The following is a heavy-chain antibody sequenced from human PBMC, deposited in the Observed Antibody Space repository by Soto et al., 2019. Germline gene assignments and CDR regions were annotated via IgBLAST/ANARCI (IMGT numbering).Heavy chain of an antibody. CDR1: GFTFSSYS. J-gene: IGHJ5*02. Sequence: LRLSCAASGFTFSSYSMNWVRQAPGKGLEWVSSISSSSSYIYYADSVKGRFTISRDNAKNSLYLQMNSLRAEDTAVYYCARDSLSEVRLLRFLEWLLSGNWFDPWGQGTLVTVSS. V-gene: IGHV3-21*01. CDR2: ISSSSSYI. CDR3: ARDSLSEVRLLRFLEWLLSGNWFDP. D-gene: IGHD3-3*01.